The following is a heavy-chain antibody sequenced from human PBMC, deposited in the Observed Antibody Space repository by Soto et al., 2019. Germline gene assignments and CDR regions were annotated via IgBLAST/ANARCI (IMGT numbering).Heavy chain of an antibody. D-gene: IGHD2-15*01. V-gene: IGHV4-31*03. J-gene: IGHJ3*02. CDR3: ARQYCSGGSCYGAGAFDI. CDR1: GGSISSGGYY. Sequence: SETLSLTCTVSGGSISSGGYYWSWIRQHPGKGLEWIGYIYYSGSTYYSPSLKSRVTISVDTSKNQFSLKLSSVTAADTAVYYCARQYCSGGSCYGAGAFDIWGQGTMVTVSS. CDR2: IYYSGST.